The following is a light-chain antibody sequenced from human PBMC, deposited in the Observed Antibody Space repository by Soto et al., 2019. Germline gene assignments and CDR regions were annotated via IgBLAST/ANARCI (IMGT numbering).Light chain of an antibody. CDR3: QQRSNWPIT. Sequence: EIVLTPSPDTLSFSPPDSLTISCRATRSVSSYLAWYQQKPGQAPRLLIYDASSRPTDIPARFSGSGSGTDFTLTISSLEPEDFALYYCQQRSNWPITFGQGTRLEIK. CDR2: DAS. J-gene: IGKJ5*01. V-gene: IGKV3-11*01. CDR1: RSVSSY.